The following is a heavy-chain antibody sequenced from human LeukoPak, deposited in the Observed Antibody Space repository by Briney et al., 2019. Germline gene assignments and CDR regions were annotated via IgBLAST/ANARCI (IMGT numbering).Heavy chain of an antibody. CDR1: GFTVSSNY. Sequence: EGSLRLSCAASGFTVSSNYMSWVRQAPGKGLEWVSVIYSGGSTYYADSVKGRFTISRDISKNTLFLQMNSLRDEDTAVYYCARAPPDNSIQEVQGDYWGQGTLVTVSS. J-gene: IGHJ4*02. V-gene: IGHV3-53*01. D-gene: IGHD3-3*02. CDR2: IYSGGST. CDR3: ARAPPDNSIQEVQGDY.